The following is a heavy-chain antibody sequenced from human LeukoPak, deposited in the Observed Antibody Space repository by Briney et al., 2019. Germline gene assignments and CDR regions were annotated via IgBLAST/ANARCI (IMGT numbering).Heavy chain of an antibody. V-gene: IGHV1-69*05. Sequence: SVKVSCKASGGTFSSYAISWVRQAPGQGLEWMGRIIPIFGTANYAQKFQGRVTITTDESTSTAYMELSSLRSEDTAVYYCAKGSLYYDSGRGGIYYYYMDVWGKGTTVTVSS. CDR2: IIPIFGTA. D-gene: IGHD3-10*01. CDR1: GGTFSSYA. CDR3: AKGSLYYDSGRGGIYYYYMDV. J-gene: IGHJ6*03.